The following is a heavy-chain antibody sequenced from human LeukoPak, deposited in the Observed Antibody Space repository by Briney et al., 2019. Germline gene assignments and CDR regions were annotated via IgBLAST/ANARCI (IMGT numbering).Heavy chain of an antibody. J-gene: IGHJ4*02. CDR2: IILIFGTA. CDR3: AREDTAMVLVGY. CDR1: GGTFSSYA. Sequence: SVKVSCKASGGTFSSYAISWVRQTPGQGLEWMGGIILIFGTANYAQKFQGRVTITADESTSTAYMELSSLRSEDTAVYYCAREDTAMVLVGYWGQGTLVTVSS. D-gene: IGHD5-18*01. V-gene: IGHV1-69*01.